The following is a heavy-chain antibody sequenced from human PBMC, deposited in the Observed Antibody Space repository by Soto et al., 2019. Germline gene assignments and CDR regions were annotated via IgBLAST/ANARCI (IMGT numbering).Heavy chain of an antibody. J-gene: IGHJ4*01. CDR1: GGSINDYY. V-gene: IGHV4-59*01. CDR2: GLRPDYT. CDR3: VAGPDRAKSAY. Sequence: SETLSLTCTVSGGSINDYYWSWTRQPPGKGLEWIAYGLRPDYTGYNPSLRNRVTVSSDTSKNQFSLRLISVTAADAAVYYCVAGPDRAKSAYWGQGTLVTVSS.